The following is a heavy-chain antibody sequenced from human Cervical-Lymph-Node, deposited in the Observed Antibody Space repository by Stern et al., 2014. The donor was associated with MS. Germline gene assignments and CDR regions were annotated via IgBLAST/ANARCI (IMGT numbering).Heavy chain of an antibody. V-gene: IGHV5-51*01. Sequence: EVQLVESGAEVKKPGESLKISCKGSGYSFTSYWIGWVRQMPGQGLEWMGIIYPGDSDTRYSPSFQGQVPISADKSISTAYLQWSSLKASDTAMYYCARRVAVAGRDYYGMDVWGQGTTVTVSS. CDR2: IYPGDSDT. CDR3: ARRVAVAGRDYYGMDV. CDR1: GYSFTSYW. J-gene: IGHJ6*02. D-gene: IGHD6-19*01.